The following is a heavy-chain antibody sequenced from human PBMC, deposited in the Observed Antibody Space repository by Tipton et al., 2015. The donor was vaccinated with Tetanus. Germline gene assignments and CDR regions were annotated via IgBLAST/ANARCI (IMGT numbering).Heavy chain of an antibody. CDR1: GFTFRNYC. CDR3: ARTSGYLYSSY. CDR2: IKQDGSAL. D-gene: IGHD3-3*01. V-gene: IGHV3-7*01. J-gene: IGHJ1*01. Sequence: SLRLSCVASGFTFRNYCMTWVRQAPGKGLEWVANIKQDGSALYYVDSVKGRFTFSRDNAENSLYLQVNSLRVEDTAVYYCARTSGYLYSSYWGQGTLVTVSS.